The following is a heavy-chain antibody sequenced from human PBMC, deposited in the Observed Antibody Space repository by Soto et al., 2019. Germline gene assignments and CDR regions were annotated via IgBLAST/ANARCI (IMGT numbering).Heavy chain of an antibody. CDR3: AREPNYFDY. CDR1: GYTFTSYG. Sequence: QVQLVQSGAEVKKPGASVKVSCKASGYTFTSYGISWVRQAPGQGLEWMGWISAYNGNTKYAQKLQGRVTMTTDTAARPAYMELRSLRSDDTAVYSCAREPNYFDYWGQGTLVIVSS. J-gene: IGHJ4*02. V-gene: IGHV1-18*01. CDR2: ISAYNGNT.